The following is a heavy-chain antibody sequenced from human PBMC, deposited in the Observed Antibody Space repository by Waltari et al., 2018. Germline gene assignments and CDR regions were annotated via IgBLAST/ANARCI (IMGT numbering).Heavy chain of an antibody. D-gene: IGHD6-6*01. V-gene: IGHV3-23*03. Sequence: EVQLLESGGGLVQPGGSLRLSCAASGFTFSSYAMSWVRQAPGKGLEWVSVIYSVGSNYYADSVKGRFTISRDNSKNTLYLQMNSLRAEDTAVYYCARDGRGYSSSPYSHYWGQGTLVTVSS. J-gene: IGHJ4*02. CDR2: IYSVGSN. CDR3: ARDGRGYSSSPYSHY. CDR1: GFTFSSYA.